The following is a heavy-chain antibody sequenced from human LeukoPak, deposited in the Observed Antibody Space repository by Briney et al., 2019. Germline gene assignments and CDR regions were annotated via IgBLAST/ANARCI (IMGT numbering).Heavy chain of an antibody. V-gene: IGHV4-4*07. Sequence: SETLSLTCTVSDGSLSSDYWTWIRQPAGKGLEWIGRIYTSGSTNYNPSLTSRVTMSVDTSKNQLSLKLTSVTAADTAVYYCARGRGYCSSTSCYRRYYYYYYMDVWGKGTTVTVSS. D-gene: IGHD2-2*01. CDR2: IYTSGST. CDR3: ARGRGYCSSTSCYRRYYYYYYMDV. J-gene: IGHJ6*03. CDR1: DGSLSSDY.